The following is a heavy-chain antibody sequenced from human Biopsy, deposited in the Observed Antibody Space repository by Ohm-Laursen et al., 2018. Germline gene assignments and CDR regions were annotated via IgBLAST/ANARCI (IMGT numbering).Heavy chain of an antibody. J-gene: IGHJ1*01. CDR2: ISSSNDNT. CDR1: GFIFTSYG. Sequence: ASVKVSCKASGFIFTSYGLSWVRQAPGQGLEWMGWISSSNDNTNYAQKFQGRVAMTADTSTSTAYMELRSLRSDDTAVYYCATKLTGYFHHWGQGTLVIVSS. D-gene: IGHD3-9*01. CDR3: ATKLTGYFHH. V-gene: IGHV1-18*01.